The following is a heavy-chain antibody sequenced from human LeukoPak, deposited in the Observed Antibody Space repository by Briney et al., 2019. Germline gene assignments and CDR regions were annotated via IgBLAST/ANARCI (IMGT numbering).Heavy chain of an antibody. CDR2: IWYDGSNK. CDR3: ARDDHGIVAAGIDY. CDR1: GFSFSSYG. J-gene: IGHJ4*02. V-gene: IGHV3-33*01. D-gene: IGHD6-13*01. Sequence: PGGSLRLSCAASGFSFSSYGMHWVRQAPGKGLEWVAVIWYDGSNKYYADSLKGRFTISRDNSKNTLYLQMNSPRAEDTAVYYCARDDHGIVAAGIDYWGQGTLVTVSS.